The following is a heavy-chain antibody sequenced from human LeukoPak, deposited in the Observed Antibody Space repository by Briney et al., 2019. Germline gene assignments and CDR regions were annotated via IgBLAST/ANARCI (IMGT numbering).Heavy chain of an antibody. CDR1: GYTLFSYL. J-gene: IGHJ4*02. Sequence: ATVKVSCRASGYTLFSYLTAWVRLAPGQSLEWMGWITHYNGHTNYAQKFQGRLTMTADTSTSTVYMELRSLRSDDTAVYYCARVFTGNYESRRFDFWGQGTLITVSS. CDR2: ITHYNGHT. CDR3: ARVFTGNYESRRFDF. V-gene: IGHV1-18*01. D-gene: IGHD1-1*01.